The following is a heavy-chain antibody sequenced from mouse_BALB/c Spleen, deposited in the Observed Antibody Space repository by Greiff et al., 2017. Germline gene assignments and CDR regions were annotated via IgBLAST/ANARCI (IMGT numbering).Heavy chain of an antibody. D-gene: IGHD2-4*01. CDR3: ARFYYDYDEGDY. CDR1: GYSITSGYY. CDR2: ISYDGSN. J-gene: IGHJ2*01. Sequence: ESGPGLVKPSQSLSLTCSVTGYSITSGYYWNWIRQFPGNKLEWMGYISYDGSNNYNPSLKNRISITRDTSKNQFFLKLNSVTTEDTATYYCARFYYDYDEGDYWGQGTTLTVSS. V-gene: IGHV3-6*02.